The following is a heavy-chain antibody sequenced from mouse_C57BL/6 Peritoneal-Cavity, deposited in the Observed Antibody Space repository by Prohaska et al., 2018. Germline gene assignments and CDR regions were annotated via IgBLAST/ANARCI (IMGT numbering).Heavy chain of an antibody. V-gene: IGHV1-72*01. J-gene: IGHJ2*01. D-gene: IGHD4-1*01. Sequence: QVQLQQPGAELVKPGASVTLSCQASGYTFTSYWMHWVKQRPGRDLEWIGRIDPNSGGTKYNEKFKSRATLTVDKPSSTAYMQLSSLTSEDSAVYYCAELGRSDYWGQGTTLTVSS. CDR1: GYTFTSYW. CDR2: IDPNSGGT. CDR3: AELGRSDY.